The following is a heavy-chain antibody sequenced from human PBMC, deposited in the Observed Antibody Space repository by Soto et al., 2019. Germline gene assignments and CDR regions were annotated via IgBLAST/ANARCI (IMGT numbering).Heavy chain of an antibody. J-gene: IGHJ4*01. V-gene: IGHV3-48*02. CDR3: ATWGKYYPSSGDFYFEY. CDR1: GLTLSNYG. Sequence: EVQLVESGGDWVQPGGSLRLSCAASGLTLSNYGMNWVRQAPGKGLEWISYISNSIIYYADSVKGRFTISRDSAKNTLDLQMNSLRDEDTAVYYCATWGKYYPSSGDFYFEYWGHGTLVTVSS. CDR2: ISNSII. D-gene: IGHD3-22*01.